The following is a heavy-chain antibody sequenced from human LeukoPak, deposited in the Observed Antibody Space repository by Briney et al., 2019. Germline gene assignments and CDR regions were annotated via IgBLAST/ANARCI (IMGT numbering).Heavy chain of an antibody. Sequence: SEALSLTCTVSGGSISSGSYYWSWIRQPAGKGLEWIGRIYTSGSTNYNPSLKSRVTISVDTSKNQFSLKLSSVTAADTAVYYCAREDGGSGSYSSFNWFDPWGQGTLVTVSS. CDR3: AREDGGSGSYSSFNWFDP. J-gene: IGHJ5*02. V-gene: IGHV4-61*02. D-gene: IGHD3-10*01. CDR2: IYTSGST. CDR1: GGSISSGSYY.